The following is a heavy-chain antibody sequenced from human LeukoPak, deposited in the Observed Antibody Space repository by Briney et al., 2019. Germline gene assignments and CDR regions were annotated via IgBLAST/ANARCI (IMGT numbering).Heavy chain of an antibody. CDR1: GFTFSSYG. J-gene: IGHJ6*03. D-gene: IGHD1-1*01. V-gene: IGHV3-30*02. Sequence: PGGSLGLSCVASGFTFSSYGIHWVRQAPGKGLEWVAFIRYDGSNKYHADSVKGRFTISRDNSKNTVYLQMNSLRAEDTAVYFCAKEYGYDYNYFYSMDVWGKGTTVTISS. CDR3: AKEYGYDYNYFYSMDV. CDR2: IRYDGSNK.